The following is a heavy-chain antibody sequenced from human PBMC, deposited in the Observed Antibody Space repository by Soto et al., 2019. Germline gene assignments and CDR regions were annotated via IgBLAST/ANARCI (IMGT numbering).Heavy chain of an antibody. CDR2: IYPGDSDT. CDR1: GYSFTRYW. Sequence: GESLKISCKGSGYSFTRYWIGWVRQMPGKGLEWMGIIYPGDSDTRYSPSFQGQVTISADKSISTAYLQWSSLKASDTAMYYCARLWAAMDKPSYYYYGMDVWGQGTTVTVSS. J-gene: IGHJ6*02. CDR3: ARLWAAMDKPSYYYYGMDV. D-gene: IGHD5-18*01. V-gene: IGHV5-51*01.